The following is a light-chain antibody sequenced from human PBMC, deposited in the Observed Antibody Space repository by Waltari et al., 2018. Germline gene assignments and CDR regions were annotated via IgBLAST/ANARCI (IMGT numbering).Light chain of an antibody. V-gene: IGLV2-14*01. CDR1: SSDVGGYNF. Sequence: QSALTQPASVSGSPGQSITIPCPGTSSDVGGYNFVSWYQQHPGKAPKLMIYEVTNRPSGVSNRFSGSKSGNTASLTISGLLAEDEADYYCCSYTTTTTVVFGGGTKLTVL. CDR2: EVT. CDR3: CSYTTTTTVV. J-gene: IGLJ3*02.